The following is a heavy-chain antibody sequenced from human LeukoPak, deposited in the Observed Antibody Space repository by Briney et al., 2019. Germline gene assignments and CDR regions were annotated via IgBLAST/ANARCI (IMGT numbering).Heavy chain of an antibody. Sequence: GGSLRLSCAASGFTFSSHSMNWVRQAPGKGLEWVSSISSSSSYIYYADSVKGRFTISRDNAKNSLYLQMNSLRAEDTAVYYCARDTHPGHSSGWYPPPGYYYYGMDVWGQGTTVTVSS. CDR3: ARDTHPGHSSGWYPPPGYYYYGMDV. CDR2: ISSSSSYI. D-gene: IGHD6-19*01. V-gene: IGHV3-21*01. CDR1: GFTFSSHS. J-gene: IGHJ6*02.